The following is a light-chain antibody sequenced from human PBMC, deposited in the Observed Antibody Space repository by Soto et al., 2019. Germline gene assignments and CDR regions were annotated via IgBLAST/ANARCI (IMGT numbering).Light chain of an antibody. CDR1: SSDVGGYNF. J-gene: IGLJ1*01. CDR3: TSYAGGNNV. V-gene: IGLV2-8*01. CDR2: EVN. Sequence: QSALTQPPSASGSPGQSVTMSCTGTSSDVGGYNFVSWYQQYPGKVPKLIIYEVNKRPSGVPDRFSGSKSGNTASLTVSGLQADDEADYYCTSYAGGNNVFGTGTKLTVL.